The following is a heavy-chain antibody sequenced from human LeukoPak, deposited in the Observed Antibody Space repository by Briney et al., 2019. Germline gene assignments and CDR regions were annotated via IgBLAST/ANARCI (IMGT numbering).Heavy chain of an antibody. J-gene: IGHJ4*02. Sequence: GASVKVSCKASGGTFSNHAVSWVRQAPGQGLEWMGWINPNSGGTNYAQKFQGRVTMTKDTSISTAYMELSRLRSDDTAVYYCARDQYYYGSGSYGLDYWGQGTLVTVSS. D-gene: IGHD3-10*01. CDR3: ARDQYYYGSGSYGLDY. V-gene: IGHV1-2*02. CDR2: INPNSGGT. CDR1: GGTFSNHA.